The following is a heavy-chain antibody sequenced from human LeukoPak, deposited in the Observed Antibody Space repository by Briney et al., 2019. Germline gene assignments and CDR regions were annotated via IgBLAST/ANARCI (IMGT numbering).Heavy chain of an antibody. J-gene: IGHJ6*02. CDR2: IIPILGIA. CDR1: GGTFSSYA. Sequence: ASVKVSCKASGGTFSSYAISWVRQAPGQGLEWMGRIIPILGIANYVQKFQGRVTITADKSTSTAYMELSSLRSEDTAVYYCARDSAGYGMDVWGQGTTVTVSS. CDR3: ARDSAGYGMDV. V-gene: IGHV1-69*04.